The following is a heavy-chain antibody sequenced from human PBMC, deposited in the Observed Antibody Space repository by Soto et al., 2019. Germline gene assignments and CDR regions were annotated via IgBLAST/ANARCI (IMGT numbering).Heavy chain of an antibody. J-gene: IGHJ6*02. Sequence: GGSLRLSCAASGFTFSSYAMSWVRQAPGKGLEWVSAISGSGGSTYYADSVKGRFTISRDNSKNTLYLQMNSLRAEDTAVYYCAKDGATTISYYYYGMDVWGQGTTVTVSS. CDR3: AKDGATTISYYYYGMDV. V-gene: IGHV3-23*01. D-gene: IGHD3-9*01. CDR2: ISGSGGST. CDR1: GFTFSSYA.